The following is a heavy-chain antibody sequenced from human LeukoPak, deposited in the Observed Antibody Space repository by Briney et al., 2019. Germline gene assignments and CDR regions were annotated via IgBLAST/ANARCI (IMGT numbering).Heavy chain of an antibody. Sequence: SETLSLTCTVSGGSISSSSYYWGWIRQPPGKGLEWIGSIYYSGSTYYNPSLKSRVTISVDTSKNQFSLKLSSVTAADTAVYYCARLNTPFRAPDYWGQGTLVTVSS. CDR2: IYYSGST. D-gene: IGHD3-16*01. J-gene: IGHJ4*02. CDR3: ARLNTPFRAPDY. CDR1: GGSISSSSYY. V-gene: IGHV4-39*01.